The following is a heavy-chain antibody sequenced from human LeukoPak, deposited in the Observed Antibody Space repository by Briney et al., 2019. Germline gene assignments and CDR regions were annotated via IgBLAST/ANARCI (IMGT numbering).Heavy chain of an antibody. Sequence: ASVKVSCKASGYTFTSYDINWVRQATGQGLEWMGWINPNSGGTNYAQKFQGRVTMTRDTSISTAYMELSRLRSDDTAVYYCARQRYYYDSSGYYYYFDYWGQGTLVTVSS. V-gene: IGHV1-2*02. J-gene: IGHJ4*02. CDR3: ARQRYYYDSSGYYYYFDY. CDR1: GYTFTSYD. CDR2: INPNSGGT. D-gene: IGHD3-22*01.